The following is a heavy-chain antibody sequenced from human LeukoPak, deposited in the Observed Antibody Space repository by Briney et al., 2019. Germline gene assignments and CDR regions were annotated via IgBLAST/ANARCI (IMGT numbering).Heavy chain of an antibody. J-gene: IGHJ5*02. D-gene: IGHD3-3*01. CDR2: IIGSGGST. Sequence: GGSLRHSCAASGFTFSSYAMSWVRQAPGKGLEWVSAIIGSGGSTYYADSVKGRFTISRDNSKNTLYLQMNSPRAEDTAVYYCAKYRWGVVISGDWFDPWGQGTLVTVSS. CDR1: GFTFSSYA. CDR3: AKYRWGVVISGDWFDP. V-gene: IGHV3-23*01.